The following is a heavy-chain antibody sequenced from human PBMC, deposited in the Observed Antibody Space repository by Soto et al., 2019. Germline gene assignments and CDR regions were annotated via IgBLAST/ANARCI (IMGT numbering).Heavy chain of an antibody. CDR1: GYTFTGYY. CDR3: AHSRLLTYTWVA. CDR2: INPNSGGT. Sequence: ASVKVSCKASGYTFTGYYMHWVRQAPGQGLEWMGWINPNSGGTNYAQKFQGWVTMTRDTSISTAYMELSRLRSDDTAVYYCAHSRLLTYTWVAWGQGTLVTVSS. J-gene: IGHJ5*02. D-gene: IGHD2-15*01. V-gene: IGHV1-2*04.